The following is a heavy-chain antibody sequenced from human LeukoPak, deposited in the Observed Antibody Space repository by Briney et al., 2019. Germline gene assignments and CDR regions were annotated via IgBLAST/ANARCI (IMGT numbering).Heavy chain of an antibody. V-gene: IGHV4-61*02. J-gene: IGHJ3*02. CDR2: IYTSGST. D-gene: IGHD6-19*01. CDR3: ARSRWLVGRNAFDI. CDR1: GGSISSSSYY. Sequence: SETLSLTCTVSGGSISSSSYYWGWIRQPAGKGLEWIGRIYTSGSTNYNPSLKSRVTISVDTSKNQFSLKLSSVTAADTAVYYCARSRWLVGRNAFDIWGQGTMVTVSS.